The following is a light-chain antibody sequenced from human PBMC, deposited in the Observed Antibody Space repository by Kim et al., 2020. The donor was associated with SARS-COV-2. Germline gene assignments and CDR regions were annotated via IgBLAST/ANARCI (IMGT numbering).Light chain of an antibody. V-gene: IGKV4-1*01. CDR3: QQYYSTPPS. CDR2: WAS. Sequence: RAPLNCKSSQTVLYNSNNKNYLAGYQQKPGQAPKLLIYWASIRESGVSDRFSGSGSETDFTLTISSLQAEDVAVYYCQQYYSTPPSFGQGTKLEI. J-gene: IGKJ2*03. CDR1: QTVLYNSNNKNY.